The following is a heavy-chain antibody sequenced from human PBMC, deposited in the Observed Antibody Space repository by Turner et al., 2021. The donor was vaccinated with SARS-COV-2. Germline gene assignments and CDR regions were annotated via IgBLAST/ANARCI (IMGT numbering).Heavy chain of an antibody. Sequence: QVQLVESGGGVVKPGRSLSLYCAASGFTFSSYGMHWVRQAPGKGLEWVAVTSYDGSNKYYADSVNGRFTISRDNSKNTLYLQMNSLRAEDTAVYYCAKQQGLYSNPMYYFDYWGQGTLVTVTS. J-gene: IGHJ4*02. CDR1: GFTFSSYG. CDR2: TSYDGSNK. D-gene: IGHD4-4*01. V-gene: IGHV3-30*18. CDR3: AKQQGLYSNPMYYFDY.